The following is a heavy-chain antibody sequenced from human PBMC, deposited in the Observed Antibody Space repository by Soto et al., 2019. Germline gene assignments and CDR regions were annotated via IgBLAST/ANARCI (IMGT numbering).Heavy chain of an antibody. D-gene: IGHD1-1*01. J-gene: IGHJ6*02. V-gene: IGHV4-31*03. CDR3: ARDSGGNSENYYGLDV. Sequence: QVQLQEAGPGLVKPSQTLSLSCNVYGVSVSSGDYYWIWIRQHAGGGVDWIGYIDRSGSTYYKASLRGRAIMPVDTSPNQISLRLLSVTAADTAMYYCARDSGGNSENYYGLDVWGHGTTVSFSS. CDR1: GVSVSSGDYY. CDR2: IDRSGST.